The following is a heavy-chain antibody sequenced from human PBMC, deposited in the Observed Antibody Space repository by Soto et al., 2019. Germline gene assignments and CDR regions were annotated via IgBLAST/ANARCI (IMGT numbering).Heavy chain of an antibody. V-gene: IGHV3-23*01. J-gene: IGHJ3*02. Sequence: LRLSCAASGFTFSSYAMSWVRQAPGKGLEWVSAISGSGGSTYYADSVKGRFTISRDNSKNTLYLQMNSLRAEDTAVYYCARMGELSLRAGAFDIWGQGTMVTVSS. CDR2: ISGSGGST. D-gene: IGHD3-16*02. CDR3: ARMGELSLRAGAFDI. CDR1: GFTFSSYA.